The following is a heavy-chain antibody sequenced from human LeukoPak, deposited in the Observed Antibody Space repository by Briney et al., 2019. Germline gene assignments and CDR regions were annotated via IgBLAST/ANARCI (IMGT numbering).Heavy chain of an antibody. V-gene: IGHV3-21*01. CDR1: GFTFSSYS. CDR3: AREPPRSKTGIGFDP. J-gene: IGHJ5*02. CDR2: ISSSSSYI. D-gene: IGHD1-1*01. Sequence: GGSLRLSCAASGFTFSSYSMNWVRQAPGKGLEWVSSISSSSSYIYYADSVKGRFTISRDNAKSTLYLQMNRLRAEDTAVYYCAREPPRSKTGIGFDPWGQGTLVTVSS.